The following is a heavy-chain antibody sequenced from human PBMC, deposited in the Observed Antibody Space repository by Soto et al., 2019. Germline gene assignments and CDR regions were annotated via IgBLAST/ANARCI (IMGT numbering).Heavy chain of an antibody. CDR3: TGGAYYGSGTYPAYYFDS. Sequence: ASVKVSCKASGYTLTDYYIHWVRQAPGQGLEWMGWINPNSGGTNFAQKFRGWVTMTRDTSISTAYMELTSLKSDDTAVYYCTGGAYYGSGTYPAYYFDSWGQGTLVTVSS. V-gene: IGHV1-2*04. D-gene: IGHD3-10*01. CDR1: GYTLTDYY. CDR2: INPNSGGT. J-gene: IGHJ4*02.